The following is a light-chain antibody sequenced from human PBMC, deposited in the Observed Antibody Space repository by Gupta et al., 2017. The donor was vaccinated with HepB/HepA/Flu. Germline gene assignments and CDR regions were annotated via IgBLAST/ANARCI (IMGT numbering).Light chain of an antibody. CDR1: QSIISRY. Sequence: EIVLTQSPGTLSLSPGERATLSCRASQSIISRYLAWYQQKPGQAPRLLIYGASSRATGIPDGFSGSGSGTDFTLTISRLEPEDFAVYHCQQYGFSPLLTFGGGTKVEIK. CDR2: GAS. CDR3: QQYGFSPLLT. V-gene: IGKV3-20*01. J-gene: IGKJ4*01.